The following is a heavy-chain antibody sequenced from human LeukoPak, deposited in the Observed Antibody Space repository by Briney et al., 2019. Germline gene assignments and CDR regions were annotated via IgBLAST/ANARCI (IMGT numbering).Heavy chain of an antibody. D-gene: IGHD2/OR15-2a*01. V-gene: IGHV4-59*01. CDR2: IYYSGST. J-gene: IGHJ4*02. CDR3: AREVKVGNTDTGYYFDY. Sequence: PSETLSLTCTVSGGSISSYYWSWIRQPPGKGLEWIGYIYYSGSTNYNPSLKSRVTISVDTSKNQFSLKLSSVTAADTAVYYCAREVKVGNTDTGYYFDYWGQGILVTVSS. CDR1: GGSISSYY.